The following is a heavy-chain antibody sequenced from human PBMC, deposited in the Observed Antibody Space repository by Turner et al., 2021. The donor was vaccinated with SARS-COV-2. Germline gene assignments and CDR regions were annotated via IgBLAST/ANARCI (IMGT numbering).Heavy chain of an antibody. CDR2: IWYDGSNK. CDR3: ARDLFQDYGSGSYRLDN. D-gene: IGHD3-10*01. CDR1: GFTFSSYG. J-gene: IGHJ4*02. Sequence: QVQLVESGGGVVQPGRSLRLSCAESGFTFSSYGMHWVRQAPGKGLEWVVVIWYDGSNKYYADSVKGRFTISRDNSKNTLYLQMNSLRAEDTAVYYCARDLFQDYGSGSYRLDNWGQGTLVTVSS. V-gene: IGHV3-33*01.